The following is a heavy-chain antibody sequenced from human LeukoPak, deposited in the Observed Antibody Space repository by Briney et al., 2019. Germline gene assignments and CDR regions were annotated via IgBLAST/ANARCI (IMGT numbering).Heavy chain of an antibody. CDR3: ASRGDFWSGYSFDY. J-gene: IGHJ4*02. V-gene: IGHV4-4*07. CDR2: IYTSGST. Sequence: SETLSLTCTVSGGSISSYYWSWIRQPAGKGLEWIGRIYTSGSTNYNPSLKSRVTMSVDTSKNQFSLKLSSVTAADTAVYYCASRGDFWSGYSFDYWGQGTLVTVSS. CDR1: GGSISSYY. D-gene: IGHD3-3*01.